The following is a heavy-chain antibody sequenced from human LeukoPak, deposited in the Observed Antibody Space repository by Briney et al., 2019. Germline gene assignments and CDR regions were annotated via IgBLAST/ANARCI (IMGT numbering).Heavy chain of an antibody. Sequence: ASVKVSCKVSGYTLTELSMHWVRQAPGKGLEWMGGFDPEDGETIYAQKFQGRVTMTEDTSTDTAYMELSSLRAEDTAVYYCAKDLGGLAHYYDSSGYYNGVDYWGQGTLVTVSS. CDR2: FDPEDGET. CDR3: AKDLGGLAHYYDSSGYYNGVDY. J-gene: IGHJ4*02. CDR1: GYTLTELS. V-gene: IGHV1-24*01. D-gene: IGHD3-22*01.